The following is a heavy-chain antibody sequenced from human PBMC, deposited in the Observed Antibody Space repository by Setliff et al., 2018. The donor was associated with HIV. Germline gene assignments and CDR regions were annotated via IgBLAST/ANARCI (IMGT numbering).Heavy chain of an antibody. V-gene: IGHV4-39*01. D-gene: IGHD3-9*01. J-gene: IGHJ4*02. CDR2: ISSSGNT. Sequence: SETLSLTCTVSGGSISSTSYYWGWIRQPPGTGLEWIGSISSSGNTYYNPSLKSRVTTSVDTPKSQFSLKLNSVTAADTAVYYCAKIIGRYFDIFDNWGQGTLVTVSS. CDR1: GGSISSTSYY. CDR3: AKIIGRYFDIFDN.